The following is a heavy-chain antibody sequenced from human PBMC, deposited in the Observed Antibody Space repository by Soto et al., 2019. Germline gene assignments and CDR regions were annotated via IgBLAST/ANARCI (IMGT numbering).Heavy chain of an antibody. CDR1: GYNFPDYW. D-gene: IGHD6-13*01. Sequence: GESLNISCKGLGYNFPDYWIAWVRQMPGKGLEYMGIIYPGDSDTRYSPSFQGQVTISADKSISTAYLQWNSLEASDTAMYYCARHGADGQTQLRLKWFDPWGQGTLVTVSS. J-gene: IGHJ5*02. CDR3: ARHGADGQTQLRLKWFDP. V-gene: IGHV5-51*01. CDR2: IYPGDSDT.